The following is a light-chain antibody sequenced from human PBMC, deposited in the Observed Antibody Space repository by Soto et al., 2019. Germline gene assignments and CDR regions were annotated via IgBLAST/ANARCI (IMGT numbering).Light chain of an antibody. J-gene: IGLJ2*01. V-gene: IGLV2-14*01. Sequence: QSVLTQPASVSGSPGQSITISCTGTSSDVGGYNYVSWYQQHPGKAPKLMIYDVSNRPSGVSDRFSGCKSGNTASLTISCLHGEDETDYYCSSYTITSTLVFGGGTKLAVL. CDR2: DVS. CDR3: SSYTITSTLV. CDR1: SSDVGGYNY.